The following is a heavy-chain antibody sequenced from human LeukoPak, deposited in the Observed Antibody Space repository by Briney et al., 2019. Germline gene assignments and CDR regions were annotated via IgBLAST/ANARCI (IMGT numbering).Heavy chain of an antibody. CDR2: IESGRGNT. CDR3: ARDGRYGNFDY. Sequence: GGSLRLSCAASGLTFSGDWMHWVRQVPGKGLVWVSRIESGRGNTAYADSVKGRFTMSRDNAKNTVYLQMNSLRVEDTAVYYCARDGRYGNFDYWGREPWSPSPQ. V-gene: IGHV3-74*01. J-gene: IGHJ4*02. D-gene: IGHD5-24*01. CDR1: GLTFSGDW.